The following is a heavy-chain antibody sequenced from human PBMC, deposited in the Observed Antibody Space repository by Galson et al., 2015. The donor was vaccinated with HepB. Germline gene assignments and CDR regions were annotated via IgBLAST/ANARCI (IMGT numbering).Heavy chain of an antibody. Sequence: PALVKPTQTLTLTCTVSGFSLTNAKMGVSWIRQPPGKALEWLGHVFSNDEKSYSTSLNNRVTISKDTSKGQVVLTVTNMDPVDTATYHCARVCSGTYFHAFDIWGQGTMVTVSS. CDR1: GFSLTNAKMG. CDR3: ARVCSGTYFHAFDI. CDR2: VFSNDEK. D-gene: IGHD1-26*01. V-gene: IGHV2-26*01. J-gene: IGHJ3*02.